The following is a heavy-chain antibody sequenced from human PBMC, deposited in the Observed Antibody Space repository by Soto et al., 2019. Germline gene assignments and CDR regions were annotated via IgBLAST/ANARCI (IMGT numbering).Heavy chain of an antibody. Sequence: EVQLVESGGALVQPGRSLRLSCVASGFTFDGFAMHWVRQAPGKGLECVSGISRNSGSVAYADSVKGRFTISRDNAKNGLYLNMNSMTNEDTDLYYCAQGFSDIWDYRRDFGYWGNGTLVTVAS. CDR2: ISRNSGSV. D-gene: IGHD1-7*01. CDR1: GFTFDGFA. CDR3: AQGFSDIWDYRRDFGY. J-gene: IGHJ4*01. V-gene: IGHV3-9*01.